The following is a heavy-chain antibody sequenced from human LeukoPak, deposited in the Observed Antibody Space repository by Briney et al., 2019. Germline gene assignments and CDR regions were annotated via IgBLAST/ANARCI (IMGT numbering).Heavy chain of an antibody. J-gene: IGHJ4*02. CDR2: IRSNSSYI. D-gene: IGHD3-16*01. Sequence: GGSLRLSCAASGFTFSTYTMNWVRQAPGKGLEWVSSIRSNSSYIFYADSVKGRFTISRDNAKNSLYLQMSSLRAEDTAVYYCARAMSTFGGVRNYFDSWGQGTLVTVSS. CDR1: GFTFSTYT. CDR3: ARAMSTFGGVRNYFDS. V-gene: IGHV3-21*01.